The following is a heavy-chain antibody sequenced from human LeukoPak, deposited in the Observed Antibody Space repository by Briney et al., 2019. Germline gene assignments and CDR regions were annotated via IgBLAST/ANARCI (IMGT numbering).Heavy chain of an antibody. CDR1: GYTFTNYG. D-gene: IGHD3-9*01. V-gene: IGHV1-18*01. CDR2: ISAYTGNT. J-gene: IGHJ4*02. CDR3: ARDLDDILTAYKPITYYFDY. Sequence: ASVKVSCKASGYTFTNYGISWVRQAPGQGLEWTGWISAYTGNTKYAQKFQGRVTMTADTSTRTAYMELRSLRTDDTAVYYCARDLDDILTAYKPITYYFDYWGQGTLVTVSS.